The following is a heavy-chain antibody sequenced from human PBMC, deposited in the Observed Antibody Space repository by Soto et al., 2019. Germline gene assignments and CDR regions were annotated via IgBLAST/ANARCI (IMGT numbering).Heavy chain of an antibody. CDR1: GFTFIRYS. J-gene: IGHJ5*02. D-gene: IGHD1-26*01. CDR2: ISSSSSTI. CDR3: AREGGNLNWFDP. Sequence: GRALRLSCAASGFTFIRYSMNWVLQAPGKGMEWVSYISSSSSTIYYADSVKGRFTISRDNAKNSLYLQMNSLRDEDTAVYYCAREGGNLNWFDPWGQGT. V-gene: IGHV3-48*02.